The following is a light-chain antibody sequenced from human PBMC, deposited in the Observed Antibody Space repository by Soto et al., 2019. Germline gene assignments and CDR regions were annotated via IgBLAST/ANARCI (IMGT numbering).Light chain of an antibody. CDR3: SSFVGSNIFV. CDR1: SSDVGRYNY. Sequence: QSVLTQPASVSGSPGQSITISCTGTSSDVGRYNYVSWYQLHPGKVPKLLIYEVTKRPSGIPDRFSGSKSGNTASLTVSGRQAEDEADYYCSSFVGSNIFVFGSGTKVT. J-gene: IGLJ1*01. V-gene: IGLV2-8*01. CDR2: EVT.